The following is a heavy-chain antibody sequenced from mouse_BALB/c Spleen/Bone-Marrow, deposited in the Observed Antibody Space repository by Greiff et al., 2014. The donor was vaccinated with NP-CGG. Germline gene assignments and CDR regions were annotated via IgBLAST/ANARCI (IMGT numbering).Heavy chain of an antibody. CDR3: ARMITTRGFDY. V-gene: IGHV1S81*02. Sequence: QVQLKESGAELLKPGTSVKLSCMASGYTFTRYWMHWVKQRPGQGLEWIGELNPSNGHTNYNGKFKNKATVTVDKSSSTAYMQLSSLTSEDSAVYYCARMITTRGFDYWGKGTTRTVAS. CDR2: LNPSNGHT. D-gene: IGHD2-4*01. CDR1: GYTFTRYW. J-gene: IGHJ2*01.